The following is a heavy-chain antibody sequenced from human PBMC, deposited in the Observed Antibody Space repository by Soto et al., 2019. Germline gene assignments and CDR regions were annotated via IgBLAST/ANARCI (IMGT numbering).Heavy chain of an antibody. J-gene: IGHJ4*02. CDR1: GGSISSSNYN. CDR3: ARVGRGDSSGFDY. Sequence: SETLSLTCTVSGGSISSSNYNWGWIRQPPGKGLEWIGYIYYSGSTNYNPSLKSRVTISVDTSKNQFSLKLSSVTAADTAVYYCARVGRGDSSGFDYWGQGTLVTVSS. V-gene: IGHV4-61*05. CDR2: IYYSGST. D-gene: IGHD3-22*01.